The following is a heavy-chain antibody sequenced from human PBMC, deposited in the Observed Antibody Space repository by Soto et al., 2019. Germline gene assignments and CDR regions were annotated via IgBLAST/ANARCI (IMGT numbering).Heavy chain of an antibody. Sequence: GASVKVSCKASGYTFNMYGITWVRQAPGQGLEWMGWISAHNGKTNYAQKLQGRVTMTTDTSTSTGYMELRSLRSDDTAVYYCARQYVVLPRNIHEFDHWGQGTLVTVSS. D-gene: IGHD2-2*01. CDR3: ARQYVVLPRNIHEFDH. J-gene: IGHJ5*02. CDR1: GYTFNMYG. CDR2: ISAHNGKT. V-gene: IGHV1-18*04.